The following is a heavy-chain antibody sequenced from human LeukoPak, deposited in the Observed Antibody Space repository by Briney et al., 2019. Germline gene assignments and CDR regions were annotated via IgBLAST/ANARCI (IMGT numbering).Heavy chain of an antibody. D-gene: IGHD6-13*01. CDR3: ARDATTAVGWVYMDV. CDR1: GFSFSSYE. Sequence: PGGSLRLSCAASGFSFSSYEMNWVRQAPGKGLEWLSHISSSGSTKYYANSVKGRFTISRDNANNSVYLQMNSLTAEDTGLYYCARDATTAVGWVYMDVWGKGTTVTISS. V-gene: IGHV3-48*03. CDR2: ISSSGSTK. J-gene: IGHJ6*03.